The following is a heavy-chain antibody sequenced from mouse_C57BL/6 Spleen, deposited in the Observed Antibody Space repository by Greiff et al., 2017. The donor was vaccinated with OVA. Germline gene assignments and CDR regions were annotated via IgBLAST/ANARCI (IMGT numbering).Heavy chain of an antibody. CDR2: ISSGGSYT. D-gene: IGHD1-1*01. J-gene: IGHJ3*01. V-gene: IGHV5-6*02. Sequence: DVMLVESGGDLVKPGGSLKLSCAASGFTFSSYGMSWVRQTPDKRLEWVATISSGGSYTYYPDSVKGRFTISRDNAKNTLYLQMSSLKSEDTAMYYCASYYYGSGAWFAYWGQGTLVTVSA. CDR3: ASYYYGSGAWFAY. CDR1: GFTFSSYG.